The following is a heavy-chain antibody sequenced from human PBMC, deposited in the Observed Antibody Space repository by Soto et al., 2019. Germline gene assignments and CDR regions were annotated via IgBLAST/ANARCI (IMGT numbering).Heavy chain of an antibody. CDR3: ARDDYGIYPY. Sequence: QVQLVQSGTEVKKPGASVKVSCKASGYTVTDYYIHWVRQAPGQGLEWMGWIDPKNGGTIYAQKFQDRVTMTRDTSSSTAYMDLSRLTSDDTALYYCARDDYGIYPYWGQGTLGNVSS. CDR2: IDPKNGGT. V-gene: IGHV1-2*02. CDR1: GYTVTDYY. J-gene: IGHJ4*02. D-gene: IGHD1-26*01.